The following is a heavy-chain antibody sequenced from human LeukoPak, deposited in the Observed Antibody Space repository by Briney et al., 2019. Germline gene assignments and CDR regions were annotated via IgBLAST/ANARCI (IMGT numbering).Heavy chain of an antibody. CDR1: GFTFSSYG. J-gene: IGHJ4*02. D-gene: IGHD5-18*01. CDR3: AKDAVGRFSSYVDY. Sequence: PGGSLRLSCAASGFTFSSYGMHWVRQAPGKGLERVAFIRYDGTNKDYADSVKGRFTISRDNSKNTLFLRMNSLRAEDTAVYYCAKDAVGRFSSYVDYWGQGTLVTVSS. V-gene: IGHV3-30*02. CDR2: IRYDGTNK.